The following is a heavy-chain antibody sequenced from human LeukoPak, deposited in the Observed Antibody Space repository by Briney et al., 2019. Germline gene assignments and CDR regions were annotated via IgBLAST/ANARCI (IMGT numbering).Heavy chain of an antibody. J-gene: IGHJ4*02. CDR2: ISSSSSTI. Sequence: PGGSLRLSCVASGFTFGTYSMNWVRQAPGKGLEWVSYISSSSSTIYYADSVRGRFTISRDNAKNSLYLQMNSLRAEDTAVYYCARGGFEFDYWGQGTLVTVSS. CDR3: ARGGFEFDY. D-gene: IGHD5-12*01. CDR1: GFTFGTYS. V-gene: IGHV3-48*01.